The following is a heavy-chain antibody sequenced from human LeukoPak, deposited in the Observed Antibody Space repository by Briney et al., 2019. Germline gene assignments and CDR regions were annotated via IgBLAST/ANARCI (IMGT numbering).Heavy chain of an antibody. CDR3: TRDGYNYGDAFDI. V-gene: IGHV3-30*04. CDR1: RFPFCSYA. Sequence: GGSLRLSCAPSRFPFCSYAMHWVRQAPGKGLEWVAVISYDGSKKYYADSVKGRFTITRDNSKNTLYLQMNSLRAEDTAVYYCTRDGYNYGDAFDIWGQGTMVTVSS. CDR2: ISYDGSKK. D-gene: IGHD5-24*01. J-gene: IGHJ3*02.